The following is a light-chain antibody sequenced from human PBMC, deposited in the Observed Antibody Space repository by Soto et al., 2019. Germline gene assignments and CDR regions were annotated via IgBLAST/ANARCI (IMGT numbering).Light chain of an antibody. CDR3: QQYGSSTAWT. V-gene: IGKV3-20*01. CDR2: GAS. J-gene: IGKJ1*01. CDR1: QSVSSSY. Sequence: EIVLTQSPGTLSLSPGEIATLSCRASQSVSSSYLAWYQQKPGQAPRLLIYGASSRATAIQDRFSGSGSGTDFTLTISRLEPEDFAVYYCQQYGSSTAWTFGQGTKVEIK.